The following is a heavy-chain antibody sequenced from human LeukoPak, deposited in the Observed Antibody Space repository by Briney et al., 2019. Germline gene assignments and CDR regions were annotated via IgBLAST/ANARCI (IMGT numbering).Heavy chain of an antibody. Sequence: GGSLRLSCAASGFTFSSYAMSWVRQAPGKGLEWVSAISGSGGSTYYADSVKGRFTLSRDNSKNTLYLQMNSLRTEDTAVYYCARDEYTSNWNHNWFDPWGQGTLVIVSS. CDR1: GFTFSSYA. V-gene: IGHV3-23*01. J-gene: IGHJ5*02. D-gene: IGHD6-13*01. CDR3: ARDEYTSNWNHNWFDP. CDR2: ISGSGGST.